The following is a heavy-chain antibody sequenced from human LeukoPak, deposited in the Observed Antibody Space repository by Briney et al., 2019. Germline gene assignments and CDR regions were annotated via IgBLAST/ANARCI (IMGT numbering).Heavy chain of an antibody. V-gene: IGHV3-53*01. D-gene: IGHD1-20*01. CDR1: GFTVRDSY. Sequence: GGSLRLSCAASGFTVRDSYMSWVRQAPGKRLEWVSFIYVSGTTFYAASVKGRFTISRDNAKNSLYLQMNSLRVEDTAIYYCAGGDYNWNGFDPWGQGTLVTVSS. J-gene: IGHJ5*02. CDR2: IYVSGTT. CDR3: AGGDYNWNGFDP.